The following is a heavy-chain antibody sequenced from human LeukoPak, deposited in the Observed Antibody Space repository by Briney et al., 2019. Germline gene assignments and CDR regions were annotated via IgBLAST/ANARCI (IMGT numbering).Heavy chain of an antibody. D-gene: IGHD3-3*01. V-gene: IGHV3-30*04. CDR3: AKDRQTITIFGVVNTPRANFDY. CDR2: ISFDGSYK. J-gene: IGHJ4*02. Sequence: GRSLRLSCAASGFTLSSYTIHWVRQAPGKGLEWVAVISFDGSYKYYADSVKGRFTISRDNFMSTVYLQMNSLRAEDTAVYYCAKDRQTITIFGVVNTPRANFDYWGQGTLVTVSS. CDR1: GFTLSSYT.